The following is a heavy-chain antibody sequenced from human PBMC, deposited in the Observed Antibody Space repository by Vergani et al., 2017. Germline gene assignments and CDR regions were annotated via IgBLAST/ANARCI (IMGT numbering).Heavy chain of an antibody. CDR1: GFTFSSYS. CDR2: ISSSSSYI. Sequence: EVQLVESGGGLVKRGGSLRLSCAASGFTFSSYSMNWVRQAPGKGLEWVSSISSSSSYIHYSDSLKGRFTISRDNAKSSLYLQMNSLRLEDTGVYHCVRDRGLCAGCRCYTEAWDYWGQGTPVTVSS. V-gene: IGHV3-21*01. J-gene: IGHJ4*02. CDR3: VRDRGLCAGCRCYTEAWDY. D-gene: IGHD2-2*02.